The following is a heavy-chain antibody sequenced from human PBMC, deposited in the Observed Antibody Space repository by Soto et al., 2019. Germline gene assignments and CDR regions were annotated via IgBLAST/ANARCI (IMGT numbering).Heavy chain of an antibody. Sequence: PGGSLRLSCAAAGFASSTDPMNLVRQAPGKGLEWFSTISFGCGSTYYADSVKGRFTISRDNSRNTVHLQPNSMRAEETAMYYCATRHLPYSSDGTCNPFDFWGQGTLVTISS. D-gene: IGHD2-15*01. CDR1: GFASSTDP. J-gene: IGHJ4*02. CDR2: ISFGCGST. CDR3: ATRHLPYSSDGTCNPFDF. V-gene: IGHV3-23*01.